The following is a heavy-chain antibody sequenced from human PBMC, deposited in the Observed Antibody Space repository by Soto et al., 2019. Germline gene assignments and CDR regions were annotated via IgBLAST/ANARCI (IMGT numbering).Heavy chain of an antibody. CDR2: INHSGST. CDR1: GGSFSGYY. D-gene: IGHD5-12*01. Sequence: QVQLQQWGAGLLKPSETLSLTCAVYGGSFSGYYWSWIRQPPGKGLEWIGEINHSGSTNYNPSLKSRVTISVDTSKNQFSLKLSSVTAADTAVYYCARGRDGYWDAFDIWGQGTMFTVSS. CDR3: ARGRDGYWDAFDI. J-gene: IGHJ3*02. V-gene: IGHV4-34*01.